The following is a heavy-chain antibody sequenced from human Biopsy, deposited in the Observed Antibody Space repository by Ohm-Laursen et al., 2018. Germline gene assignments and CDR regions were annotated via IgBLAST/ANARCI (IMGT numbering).Heavy chain of an antibody. CDR2: IYYSGST. J-gene: IGHJ4*02. V-gene: IGHV4-59*08. CDR3: ARQEFATSPLDY. Sequence: TLSLTCTVSGGSISSDYWSWIRQTPGKGLEWIGYIYYSGSTNYNPSLKSRVTISVDTSKNQFSLKLTSVTAADTAMYYCARQEFATSPLDYWGQGSLVTVSS. D-gene: IGHD3-10*01. CDR1: GGSISSDY.